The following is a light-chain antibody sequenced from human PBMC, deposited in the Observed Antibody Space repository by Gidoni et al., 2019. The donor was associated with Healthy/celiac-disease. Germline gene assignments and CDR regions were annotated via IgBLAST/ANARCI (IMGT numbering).Light chain of an antibody. V-gene: IGKV3-11*01. CDR3: QQRSNWPPL. CDR1: QSVSSY. Sequence: EIVLTQSPATLSLSPGERATLSCRASQSVSSYLAWYQQKPGQAPRILIYDASNRATGIPARFSGSGSGTDFTLTISSREPEDFAVYYCQQRSNWPPLFGGGTKVEIK. CDR2: DAS. J-gene: IGKJ4*01.